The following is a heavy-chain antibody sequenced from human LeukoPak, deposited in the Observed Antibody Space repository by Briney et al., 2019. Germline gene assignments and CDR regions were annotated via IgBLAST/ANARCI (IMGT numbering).Heavy chain of an antibody. Sequence: PGGSLRLSCAASKFNFSSYIMNWVRQAPGKGLEWVSSITTDNHIFCADSLKGRFTISRDDAKNSLYLQMNSLRAEDTAVYYCARAWHSDGGDYYSESPYWHFDFWGRGTLVTVSS. D-gene: IGHD2-21*01. V-gene: IGHV3-21*01. J-gene: IGHJ2*01. CDR3: ARAWHSDGGDYYSESPYWHFDF. CDR1: KFNFSSYI. CDR2: ITTDNHI.